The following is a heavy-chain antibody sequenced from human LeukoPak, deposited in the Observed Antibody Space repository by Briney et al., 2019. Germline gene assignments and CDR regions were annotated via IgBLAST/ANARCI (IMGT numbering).Heavy chain of an antibody. CDR3: ARAAYDSSGFPYYYYYYGMDV. Sequence: GGSLRLSCAASGFTFSSYEMNWVRQAPGKGLEWVSYISSSGSTIYYADSVKGRFTISRDNAKNSLYLQMNSLRAEDTAVYYCARAAYDSSGFPYYYYYYGMDVWAKGPRSPSP. CDR2: ISSSGSTI. CDR1: GFTFSSYE. V-gene: IGHV3-48*03. J-gene: IGHJ6*02. D-gene: IGHD3-22*01.